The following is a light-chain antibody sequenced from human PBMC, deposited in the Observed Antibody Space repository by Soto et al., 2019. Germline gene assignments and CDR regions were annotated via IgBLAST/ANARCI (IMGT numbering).Light chain of an antibody. Sequence: EIVLTQSPGTLSLSPGERATLSCRASQRLTSSYLAWFQQKPGQAPRLLIYGVSSRATGIPDRFSGSGSGTDFTLTITRLEPEDFAVYYCQQSVSSRTFGQGTKVKIK. J-gene: IGKJ1*01. CDR2: GVS. CDR3: QQSVSSRT. CDR1: QRLTSSY. V-gene: IGKV3-20*01.